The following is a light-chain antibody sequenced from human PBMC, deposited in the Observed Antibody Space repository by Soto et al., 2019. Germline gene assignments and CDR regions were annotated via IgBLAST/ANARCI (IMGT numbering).Light chain of an antibody. J-gene: IGLJ3*02. V-gene: IGLV2-23*02. CDR2: EVN. Sequence: QSALTQPAAVSGSLGQSITISCSGSGSDIGNYNLVSWYQQQPGKVPRLIIYEVNKGPSGVSNRFSGSKSGNTASLTISDLQPDDECLYYWCSYAGSSLWMFGGGTKVTVL. CDR1: GSDIGNYNL. CDR3: CSYAGSSLWM.